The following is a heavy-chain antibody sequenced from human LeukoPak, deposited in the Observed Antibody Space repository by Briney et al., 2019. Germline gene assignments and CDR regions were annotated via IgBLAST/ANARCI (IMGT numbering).Heavy chain of an antibody. CDR1: GFPFSSYA. J-gene: IGHJ5*02. D-gene: IGHD6-13*01. CDR3: AKGRGSRVYNYFDV. V-gene: IGHV3-23*01. CDR2: LSGSGGSS. Sequence: GGSLRLSCAASGFPFSSYAMNWVRQAPGMGLEWVSSLSGSGGSSYYADSVNGRFTISRDNSNNTVYLQMHRLRVDDSAVYFCAKGRGSRVYNYFDVWGQGSLVTVSS.